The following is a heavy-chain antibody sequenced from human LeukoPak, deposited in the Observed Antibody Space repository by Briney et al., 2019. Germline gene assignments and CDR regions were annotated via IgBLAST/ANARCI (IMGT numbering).Heavy chain of an antibody. J-gene: IGHJ3*02. CDR1: GFTVSSNY. CDR2: IYSGGST. D-gene: IGHD1-1*01. Sequence: GGSLRLSCAASGFTVSSNYMSWVRQAPGKGQEWVSVIYSGGSTYYADSVKGRFTISRDNSKNTLYLQMNSLRAEDTAVYYCARDGRNEDAFDIWGQGTMVTVSS. V-gene: IGHV3-53*01. CDR3: ARDGRNEDAFDI.